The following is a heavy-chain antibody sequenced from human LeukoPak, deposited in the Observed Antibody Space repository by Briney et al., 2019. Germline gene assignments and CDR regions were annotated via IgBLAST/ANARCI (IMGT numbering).Heavy chain of an antibody. V-gene: IGHV3-21*01. D-gene: IGHD3-10*02. CDR1: GFILSTYG. CDR2: ISSSSSYI. J-gene: IGHJ6*04. CDR3: AELGITMIGGV. Sequence: GGSLRLSCAASGFILSTYGMHWVRQVPGKGLERVSSISSSSSYIYYAYSVKGRFTISRDDAKNSLYLQMNSLRAEDTAVYYCAELGITMIGGVWGKGTTVTISS.